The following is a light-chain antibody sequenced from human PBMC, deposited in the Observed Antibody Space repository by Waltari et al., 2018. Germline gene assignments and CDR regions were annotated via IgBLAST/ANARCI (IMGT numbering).Light chain of an antibody. CDR2: EVS. CDR3: NSRDSNGNPFV. CDR1: SSDVGGYNY. V-gene: IGLV2-14*01. J-gene: IGLJ1*01. Sequence: QSALTQPASVSGSPGQSITISCTGTSSDVGGYNYVSWYQQQPGKDPKLMIYEVSNRPSWVSNRFSGSKSGNTASLTISGLQAEDEADYYCNSRDSNGNPFVFGPATKVTVL.